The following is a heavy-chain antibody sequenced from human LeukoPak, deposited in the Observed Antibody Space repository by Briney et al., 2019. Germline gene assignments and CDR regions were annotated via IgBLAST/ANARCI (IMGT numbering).Heavy chain of an antibody. J-gene: IGHJ6*03. V-gene: IGHV4-38-2*02. Sequence: SETLSLTCSVSNYSISDGYYWGWIRQPPGKGLGWIGGVYHSGATYYTPSLKSRVTISVDTSKNQFSLKLSSVTAADTAVYYCARVPRSYYYYYYMDVWGKGTTVTVSS. CDR1: NYSISDGYY. CDR2: VYHSGAT. CDR3: ARVPRSYYYYYYMDV.